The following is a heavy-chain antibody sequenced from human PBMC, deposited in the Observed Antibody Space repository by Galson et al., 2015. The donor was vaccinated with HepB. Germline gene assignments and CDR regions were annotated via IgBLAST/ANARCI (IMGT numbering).Heavy chain of an antibody. CDR1: GFSFSSYS. V-gene: IGHV3-48*02. CDR3: ARDLDYYGSGGSYDSAYYYGMDV. J-gene: IGHJ6*02. CDR2: ISNTTSIM. Sequence: SLRLSCAASGFSFSSYSMNWVRQAPGKGLEWVSYISNTTSIMYYADSVKGRFTISRDNAKNSLYLQMNSLRDEDTAVYYCARDLDYYGSGGSYDSAYYYGMDVWGQGTTVTVFS. D-gene: IGHD3-22*01.